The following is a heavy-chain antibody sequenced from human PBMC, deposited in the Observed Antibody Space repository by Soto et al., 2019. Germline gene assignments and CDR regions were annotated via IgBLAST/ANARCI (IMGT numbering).Heavy chain of an antibody. CDR1: GYIFTSHW. CDR3: ARRVPSGSGADYYGMDV. V-gene: IGHV5-51*01. CDR2: IYPGDSDT. J-gene: IGHJ6*02. Sequence: GESLKISCKGSGYIFTSHWTAWVRQMPGKGLEWMGIIYPGDSDTIYSPSFQGQVTFSVDKSISTVYLQWTTLKASDTAIYYCARRVPSGSGADYYGMDVWGQGTTVTVSS. D-gene: IGHD3-10*01.